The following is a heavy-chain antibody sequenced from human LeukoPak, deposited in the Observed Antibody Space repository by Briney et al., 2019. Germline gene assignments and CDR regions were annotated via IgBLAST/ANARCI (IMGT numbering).Heavy chain of an antibody. V-gene: IGHV4-59*01. Sequence: SETLSLTCTVSGGSISSYYWSWIRQPPGKGLEWIGYIYYSGSTNYNPPLKSRVTISVDTSKNQFSLKLSSVTAADTAVCYCARVVSDYYDSSGYLDYWGQGTLVTVSS. CDR1: GGSISSYY. CDR2: IYYSGST. D-gene: IGHD3-22*01. CDR3: ARVVSDYYDSSGYLDY. J-gene: IGHJ4*02.